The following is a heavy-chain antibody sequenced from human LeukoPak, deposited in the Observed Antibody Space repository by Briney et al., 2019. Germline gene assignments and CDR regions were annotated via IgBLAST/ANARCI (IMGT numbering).Heavy chain of an antibody. V-gene: IGHV4-39*07. CDR3: ARVTGRGAGYYDSSGYSLDP. CDR1: GGSISSSSYY. J-gene: IGHJ5*02. Sequence: SETLSLTCAVSGGSISSSSYYWDWIRQPPGKGLEWIASIYYSGSTYYNPSLKSRVTISVDTSKNQFSLKLSSVTAADTAVYYCARVTGRGAGYYDSSGYSLDPWGQGTLVTVSS. D-gene: IGHD3-22*01. CDR2: IYYSGST.